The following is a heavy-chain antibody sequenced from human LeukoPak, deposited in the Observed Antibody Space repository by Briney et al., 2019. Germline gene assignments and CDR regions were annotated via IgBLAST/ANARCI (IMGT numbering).Heavy chain of an antibody. Sequence: GGSLRLSCAASGFTFSSYAMNWVRQAPGKRLEWVSSIIGSGRDTYYADSVKGRFTISRDNSKNTLYLQMNSLRAEDTAVYYCAKDREYSSGWFDYWGQGTLVTVSS. V-gene: IGHV3-23*01. CDR2: IIGSGRDT. D-gene: IGHD6-19*01. CDR3: AKDREYSSGWFDY. CDR1: GFTFSSYA. J-gene: IGHJ4*02.